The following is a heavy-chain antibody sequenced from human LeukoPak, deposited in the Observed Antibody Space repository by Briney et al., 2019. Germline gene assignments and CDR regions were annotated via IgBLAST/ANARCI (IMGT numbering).Heavy chain of an antibody. CDR2: ISYDGSNK. J-gene: IGHJ4*02. D-gene: IGHD5-12*01. CDR1: GFTFSSYG. Sequence: GRSLRLSCAASGFTFSSYGMHWVRQAPGKGLEWVAVISYDGSNKYYADSVKGRFTISRDNSKNTLYLQMDSLRAEDTAVYYCAKDSGYDTYYFDYWGQGTLVIVSS. CDR3: AKDSGYDTYYFDY. V-gene: IGHV3-30*18.